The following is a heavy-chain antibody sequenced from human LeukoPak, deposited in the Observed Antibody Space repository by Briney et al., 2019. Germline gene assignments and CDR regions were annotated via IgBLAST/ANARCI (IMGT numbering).Heavy chain of an antibody. J-gene: IGHJ4*02. CDR1: GFTFSSYW. CDR2: TNRDGSST. V-gene: IGHV3-74*01. CDR3: ARDSVEWYIFDY. D-gene: IGHD3-3*01. Sequence: WSLRLSCAASGFTFSSYWMHWVRQAPGKGPVWVARTNRDGSSTAYADSVKGRFTISKDNAKNTLYLLMNSLRAEDTAVYYCARDSVEWYIFDYWGQGTLVTVSS.